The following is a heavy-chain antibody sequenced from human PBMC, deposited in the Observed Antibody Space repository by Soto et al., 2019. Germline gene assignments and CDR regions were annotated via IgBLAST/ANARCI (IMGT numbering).Heavy chain of an antibody. CDR2: ISAKNGDT. Sequence: QVQLVQSGAEVKKPGASVKVSCQASGYTFTSYGISWVRQAPGQGLEWMGWISAKNGDTNFAQKFRGRVTMTTDTSTSTVYMEVRSLKPDDTAVYYCARDPPETPSDYWGQGTLVTVSS. CDR3: ARDPPETPSDY. J-gene: IGHJ4*02. V-gene: IGHV1-18*01. CDR1: GYTFTSYG.